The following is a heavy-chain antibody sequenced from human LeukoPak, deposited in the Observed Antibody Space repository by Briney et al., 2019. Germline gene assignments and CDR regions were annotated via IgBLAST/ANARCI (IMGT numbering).Heavy chain of an antibody. CDR3: VTQDGSGSYYNPIGY. CDR2: ISGSGGST. J-gene: IGHJ4*02. V-gene: IGHV3-23*01. CDR1: GFTFSSYG. Sequence: PGGSLRLSCAASGFTFSSYGMHWVRQAPGKGLEWVAVISGSGGSTYYADSVKGRFTISRDNSKNTLYLQMNSLRAEDTAVYYCVTQDGSGSYYNPIGYWGQGTLVTVSS. D-gene: IGHD3-10*01.